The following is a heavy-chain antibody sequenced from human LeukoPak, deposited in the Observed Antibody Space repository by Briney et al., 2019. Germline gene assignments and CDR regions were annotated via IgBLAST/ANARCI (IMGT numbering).Heavy chain of an antibody. J-gene: IGHJ5*02. V-gene: IGHV4-59*08. CDR2: IYYSGST. CDR1: GGSISSYY. Sequence: PSETLSLTCTVFGGSISSYYWSWIREPPGKGLEWIGYIYYSGSTYYNPSLKSRVTISVDTSKNQFSLKLNSVTAADTAVYYCARHYGPWGQGTLVTVSS. D-gene: IGHD3-10*01. CDR3: ARHYGP.